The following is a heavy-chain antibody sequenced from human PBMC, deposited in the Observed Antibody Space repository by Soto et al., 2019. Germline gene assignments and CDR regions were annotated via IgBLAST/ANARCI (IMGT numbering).Heavy chain of an antibody. Sequence: GGSLRLSCAASGFTFSSYGMHWVRQAPGKGLEWVAVISYDGSNKYYADSVKGRFTISRDNSKNTLYLQMNSLRAEDTAVYYCAKAGENWNYVMGYYFDYWGQGTLVTVSS. CDR1: GFTFSSYG. V-gene: IGHV3-30*18. CDR3: AKAGENWNYVMGYYFDY. J-gene: IGHJ4*02. D-gene: IGHD1-7*01. CDR2: ISYDGSNK.